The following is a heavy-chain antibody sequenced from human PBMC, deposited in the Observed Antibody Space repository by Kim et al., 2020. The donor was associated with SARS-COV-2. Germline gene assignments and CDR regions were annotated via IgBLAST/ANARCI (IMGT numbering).Heavy chain of an antibody. D-gene: IGHD3-22*01. CDR3: ARERDSSGYTQIGGFYYGMDV. V-gene: IGHV1-2*04. CDR2: INPNSGGT. J-gene: IGHJ6*02. CDR1: GYTFTGYY. Sequence: ASVKVSCKASGYTFTGYYMHWVRQAPGQGLEWMGWINPNSGGTNYAQKFQGWVTMTRDTSISTAYMELSRLRSDDTAVYYCARERDSSGYTQIGGFYYGMDVWGQGTTVTVSS.